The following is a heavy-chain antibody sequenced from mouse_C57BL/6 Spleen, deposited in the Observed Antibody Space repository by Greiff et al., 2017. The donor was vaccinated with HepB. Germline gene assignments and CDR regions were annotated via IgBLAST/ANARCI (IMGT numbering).Heavy chain of an antibody. CDR3: AKSYGSSLDWYFDV. J-gene: IGHJ1*03. V-gene: IGHV1-77*01. Sequence: QVHVKQSGAELVKPGASVKISCKASGYTFTDYYINWVKQRPGQGLEWIGKIGPGSGSTYYNEKFKGKATLTADKSSSTAYMQLSSLTSEDSAVYFCAKSYGSSLDWYFDVWGTGTTVTVSS. CDR2: IGPGSGST. D-gene: IGHD1-1*01. CDR1: GYTFTDYY.